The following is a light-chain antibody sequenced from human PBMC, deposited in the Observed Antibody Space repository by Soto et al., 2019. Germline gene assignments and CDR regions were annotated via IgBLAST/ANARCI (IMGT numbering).Light chain of an antibody. J-gene: IGKJ1*01. CDR2: GAS. CDR1: QSVSSSF. V-gene: IGKV3-20*01. CDR3: QQYGSSPQT. Sequence: ECVLTKSPVTLPWYTGERAARSCRASQSVSSSFLAWNQQNRGQAPRLLIYGASSRATGIPDRFSGSGSGTDFTLTISRLEPEDFAVYYCQQYGSSPQTFCQGTMVDI.